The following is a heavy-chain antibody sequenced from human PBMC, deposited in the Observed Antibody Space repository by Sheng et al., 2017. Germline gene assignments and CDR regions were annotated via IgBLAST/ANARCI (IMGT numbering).Heavy chain of an antibody. CDR2: IYYTGGT. D-gene: IGHD2-2*01. V-gene: IGHV4-39*07. J-gene: IGHJ3*02. Sequence: QLQLQESGPGLVQPSETLSLTCAVSGGSINTADFYWGWIRQSPVKGLEWIGSIYYTGGTYYNPSLKSRLTISVDTSKNHFSLELSSVTAADTAVYFCARENGAPAAFXDSFDIWGQGTMIT. CDR1: GGSINTADFY. CDR3: ARENGAPAAFXDSFDI.